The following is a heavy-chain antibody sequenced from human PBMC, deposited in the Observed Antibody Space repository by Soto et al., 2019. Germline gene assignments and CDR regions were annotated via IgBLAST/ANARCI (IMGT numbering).Heavy chain of an antibody. CDR3: ATLPLAELRYFDLPTHAFDI. J-gene: IGHJ3*02. D-gene: IGHD3-9*01. CDR2: ISAYNGNT. Sequence: QVQLVQSGAEVKKPGASVKVSCKASGYTFTSYGISWVRQAPGQGLEWMGWISAYNGNTNYAQKLQGRVTMTTDTSTSTVYMEMRSLRSDDTAVYYCATLPLAELRYFDLPTHAFDIWGQGTMVTVSS. CDR1: GYTFTSYG. V-gene: IGHV1-18*01.